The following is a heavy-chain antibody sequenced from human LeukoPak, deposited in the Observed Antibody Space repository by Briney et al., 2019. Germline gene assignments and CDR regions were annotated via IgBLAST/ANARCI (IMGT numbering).Heavy chain of an antibody. V-gene: IGHV1-69*13. Sequence: SVKVSCKASGYTFTSYGISWVRQAPGQGLEWMGGIIPIFGTANYAQKFQGRVTITADESTSTAYMELSSLRSEDTAVYYCALWEPFDYWGQGTLVTVSS. CDR1: GYTFTSYG. J-gene: IGHJ4*02. CDR2: IIPIFGTA. D-gene: IGHD1-26*01. CDR3: ALWEPFDY.